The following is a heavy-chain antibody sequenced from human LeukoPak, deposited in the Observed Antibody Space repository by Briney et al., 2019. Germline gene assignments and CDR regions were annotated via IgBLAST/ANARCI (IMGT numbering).Heavy chain of an antibody. V-gene: IGHV4-39*01. CDR2: IFYRGNT. Sequence: TPSETLSLTCTVSGGSISTNNYDWGWIRQPPGKGLEWIGSIFYRGNTYSNPSLKSRVTISIDTSKDQFSLKLTSVTAADTAIFYCARHGYDVLSGLFDYWGQGSLVTVSS. J-gene: IGHJ4*02. D-gene: IGHD3-3*01. CDR1: GGSISTNNYD. CDR3: ARHGYDVLSGLFDY.